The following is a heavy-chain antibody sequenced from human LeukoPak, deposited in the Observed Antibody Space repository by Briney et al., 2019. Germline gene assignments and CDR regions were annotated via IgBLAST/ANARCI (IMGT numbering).Heavy chain of an antibody. V-gene: IGHV3-21*01. CDR1: GFTFSSYS. Sequence: GGSLRLSCAASGFTFSSYSMNWVRQAPGKGLEWVSSISSSSSYIYCADSVKGRFTISRDNAKNSLYLQMNSLRAEDTAVYYCARLPGLIAPNFDYWGQGTLVTVSS. J-gene: IGHJ4*02. CDR3: ARLPGLIAPNFDY. D-gene: IGHD3-22*01. CDR2: ISSSSSYI.